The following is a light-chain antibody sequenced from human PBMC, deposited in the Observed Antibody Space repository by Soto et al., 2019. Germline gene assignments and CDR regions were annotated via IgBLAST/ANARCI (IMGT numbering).Light chain of an antibody. V-gene: IGKV1-39*01. CDR2: AAS. J-gene: IGKJ2*01. CDR1: QSISDY. CDR3: QQSYHTPYT. Sequence: DIPMTQSPSSLSASVGDRVTITCRASQSISDYLNWYQQKAGKAPELLIYAASNLHSGVPSRFSGGGSGTDFTLTIAGLRPEDFATYFCQQSYHTPYTFGQGTNLEIK.